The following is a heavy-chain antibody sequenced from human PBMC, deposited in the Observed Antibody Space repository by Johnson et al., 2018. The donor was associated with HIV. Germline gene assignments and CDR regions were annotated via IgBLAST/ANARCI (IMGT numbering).Heavy chain of an antibody. CDR3: ARYQQLVRGGAFDI. CDR1: GFTVSSNY. V-gene: IGHV3-66*02. J-gene: IGHJ3*02. CDR2: INWNAGSR. Sequence: VQLVESGGGLVPPGGSLRLSCAASGFTVSSNYMSWVRQAPGKGLERVSGINWNAGSRGYADSVKGRFTISRDHSKNTLYLQMNSRGAEDTAVYYWARYQQLVRGGAFDIWGQGTMVTVSS. D-gene: IGHD6-13*01.